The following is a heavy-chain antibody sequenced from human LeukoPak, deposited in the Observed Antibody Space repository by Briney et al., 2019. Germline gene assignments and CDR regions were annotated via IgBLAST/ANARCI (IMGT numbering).Heavy chain of an antibody. V-gene: IGHV3-74*01. CDR2: ITSDGGST. J-gene: IGHJ5*02. D-gene: IGHD1-14*01. CDR3: AKGSGINHYHWIDP. Sequence: GGSLRLSCAASGFTFSSYWMHWVRQAPGKGLVWLSHITSDGGSTTYADSVKGRFTISRDNSKNTLYLQMDSLRAEDTALYYCAKGSGINHYHWIDPWGQGTLVTVSS. CDR1: GFTFSSYW.